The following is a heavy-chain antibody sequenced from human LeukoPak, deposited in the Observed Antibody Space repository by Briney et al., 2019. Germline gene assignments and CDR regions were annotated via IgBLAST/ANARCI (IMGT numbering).Heavy chain of an antibody. CDR1: GFTFSSYW. J-gene: IGHJ5*02. Sequence: PGGSLRLSCAASGFTFSSYWMSWVRQAPGKGLEWVANIKQDGSEKYYVDSVKGRFTISRDNAKNSLYLQMNSLRAEDTAVYYCARGWAWDSSSWEWFDPWGQGTLVTVSS. D-gene: IGHD6-13*01. V-gene: IGHV3-7*01. CDR2: IKQDGSEK. CDR3: ARGWAWDSSSWEWFDP.